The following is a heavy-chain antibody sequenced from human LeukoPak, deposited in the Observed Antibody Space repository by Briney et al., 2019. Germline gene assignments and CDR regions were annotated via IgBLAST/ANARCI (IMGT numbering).Heavy chain of an antibody. CDR2: IYPGDSDT. J-gene: IGHJ3*02. CDR1: RYSFTSYW. CDR3: ARLRPQDAFDI. V-gene: IGHV5-51*01. Sequence: GESLRISCKGSRYSFTSYWIGWVRQMPGKGLEWMGIIYPGDSDTRYSPSFQGQVTMSADKSISTAYLQWSSLKASDTAMYYCARLRPQDAFDIWGQGTMVTVSS.